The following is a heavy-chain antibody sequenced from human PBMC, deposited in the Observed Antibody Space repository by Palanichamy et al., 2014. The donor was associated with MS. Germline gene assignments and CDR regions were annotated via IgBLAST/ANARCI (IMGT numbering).Heavy chain of an antibody. J-gene: IGHJ4*02. D-gene: IGHD5-18*01. CDR2: FYPDDSNS. CDR3: ARQGYSQVFDY. V-gene: IGHV5-51*01. CDR1: GFTFTNYW. Sequence: EVQLVQSGAEVKKPGESLKISCKGSGFTFTNYWIAWVRQMPGKGLQWMGSFYPDDSNSRFSPSFQGQVSFSADKSVSVAFLHWNSLKASDTAIYYCARQGYSQVFDYWGQGTLVTVSS.